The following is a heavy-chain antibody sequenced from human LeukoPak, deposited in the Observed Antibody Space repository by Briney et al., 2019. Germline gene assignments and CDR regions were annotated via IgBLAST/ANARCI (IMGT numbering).Heavy chain of an antibody. D-gene: IGHD6-19*01. CDR1: GYTFTSSA. CDR2: INTNTGNP. V-gene: IGHV7-4-1*02. J-gene: IGHJ4*02. Sequence: ASVKVSCTASGYTFTSSALNWVRQAPGQGLEWMGWINTNTGNPTYAQGFTGRFVFSLDTSVSTAYLQISSLKAEDTAVYYCATDLKKGDSGCFDYWGQGTLVTVSS. CDR3: ATDLKKGDSGCFDY.